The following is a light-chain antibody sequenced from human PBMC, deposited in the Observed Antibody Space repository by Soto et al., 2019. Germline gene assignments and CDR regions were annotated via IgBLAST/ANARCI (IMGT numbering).Light chain of an antibody. Sequence: EIVMTQSPATLSVSPGERTTLSCRASQSVGNNLAWYQQKPGQAPRLLIYGASSRATGIPDRFSGGGSGTDFTLTISRLEPEDFAVYYCQHYGSSPPITFGQGTRLEIK. J-gene: IGKJ5*01. CDR3: QHYGSSPPIT. CDR2: GAS. CDR1: QSVGNN. V-gene: IGKV3-20*01.